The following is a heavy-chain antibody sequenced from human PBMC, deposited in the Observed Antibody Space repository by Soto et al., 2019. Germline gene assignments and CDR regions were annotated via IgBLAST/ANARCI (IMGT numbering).Heavy chain of an antibody. CDR2: INAGNGNT. V-gene: IGHV1-3*01. CDR1: GYTFTGYA. J-gene: IGHJ4*02. Sequence: GASVKVSCKASGYTFTGYAMHWVRQAPGQRLEWMGWINAGNGNTKYSQKFQGRVTITRDTSASTAYMELSSLRSEDTAVYYCARHFSVDYFDYWGQGALVTVSS. CDR3: ARHFSVDYFDY.